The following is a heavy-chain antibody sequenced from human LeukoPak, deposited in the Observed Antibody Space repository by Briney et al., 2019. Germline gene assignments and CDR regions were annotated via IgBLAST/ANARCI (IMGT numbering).Heavy chain of an antibody. D-gene: IGHD3-22*01. CDR2: INPNSGGT. V-gene: IGHV1-2*02. J-gene: IGHJ4*02. Sequence: ASVKVSCKASGYTFTSYGISWVRQAPGQGLEWMGWINPNSGGTNYAQKFQGRVTMTRDTSISTAYMELSRLRSDDTAVYYCARGLYYDSSGYLVYWGQGTLVTVSS. CDR3: ARGLYYDSSGYLVY. CDR1: GYTFTSYG.